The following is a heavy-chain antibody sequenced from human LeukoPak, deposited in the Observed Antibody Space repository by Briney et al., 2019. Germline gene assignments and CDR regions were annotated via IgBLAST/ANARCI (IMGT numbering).Heavy chain of an antibody. Sequence: GGSLRLSCAASEFTFSSDAMSWVRQAPGRGLEWVSAISDSGGSTYYADSVKGRFTISRDNSKKTLYLQMNTLRAEDTAVYYCAKVGMAAPGYYFDYWGQGTLVTVSS. V-gene: IGHV3-23*01. CDR1: EFTFSSDA. J-gene: IGHJ4*02. D-gene: IGHD6-13*01. CDR2: ISDSGGST. CDR3: AKVGMAAPGYYFDY.